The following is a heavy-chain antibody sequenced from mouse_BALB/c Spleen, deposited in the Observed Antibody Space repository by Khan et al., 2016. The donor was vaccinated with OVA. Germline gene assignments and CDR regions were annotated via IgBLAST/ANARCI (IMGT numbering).Heavy chain of an antibody. CDR3: ARDRIDY. CDR1: GYSFTSYW. J-gene: IGHJ2*01. CDR2: INPTSGYT. V-gene: IGHV1-7*01. Sequence: QVQLQQSGAELVKPGASVKLSCTASGYSFTSYWMHWINQRPGQGLEWIGYINPTSGYTDYNQKFKDKATLTADKSSSTAYMQLSSLTSDDSAVYYGARDRIDYWGQGTALTVSS.